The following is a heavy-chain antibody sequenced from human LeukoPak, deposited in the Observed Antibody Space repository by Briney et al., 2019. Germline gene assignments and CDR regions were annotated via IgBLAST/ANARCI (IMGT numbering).Heavy chain of an antibody. J-gene: IGHJ2*01. CDR1: GFTFSSYA. D-gene: IGHD3-22*01. V-gene: IGHV3-30*04. CDR2: ISNDGSYE. CDR3: ARDTDYFDTSGYFCNYFFDL. Sequence: GGSLRLSCAASGFTFSSYAMHWVRQAPGKGLEWVALISNDGSYEYHADTVEGRFTISRDNSENTLYLQLDTLRPEDTAVYYCARDTDYFDTSGYFCNYFFDLWGRGTLVTVSS.